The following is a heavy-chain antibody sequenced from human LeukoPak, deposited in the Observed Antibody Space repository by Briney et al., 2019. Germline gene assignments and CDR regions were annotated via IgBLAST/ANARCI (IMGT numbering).Heavy chain of an antibody. V-gene: IGHV5-51*01. J-gene: IGHJ5*02. CDR1: GYSFTSYW. CDR3: ARLLVKPNTWFDP. D-gene: IGHD2-21*01. Sequence: GESLKISCKGSGYSFTSYWIGWVRQMPGKGLEWMGIIYPGDSDTRYSPSFQCQVTISGDKAISTAYLQWSSLKASDTAMYYCARLLVKPNTWFDPWGQGTLVTVSS. CDR2: IYPGDSDT.